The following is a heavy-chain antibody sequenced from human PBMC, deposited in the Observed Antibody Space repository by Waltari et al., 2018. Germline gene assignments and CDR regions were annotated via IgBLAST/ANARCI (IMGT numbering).Heavy chain of an antibody. CDR1: GGTFSSYA. D-gene: IGHD2-15*01. Sequence: QVQLVQSGAEVKKPGSSVKVSCKASGGTFSSYAISWVRQAPGQGLEWMGGIIPIFGTANYAQKFQGRVTITRNTSISTAYMELSSLRSEDTAVYYCQVVVAAADAFDIWGQGTMVTVSS. J-gene: IGHJ3*02. V-gene: IGHV1-69*05. CDR3: QVVVAAADAFDI. CDR2: IIPIFGTA.